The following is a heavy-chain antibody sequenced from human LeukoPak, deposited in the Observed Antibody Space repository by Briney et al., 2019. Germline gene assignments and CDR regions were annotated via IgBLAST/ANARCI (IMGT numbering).Heavy chain of an antibody. J-gene: IGHJ5*02. Sequence: SETLSLTCAVSGGSISSGGYSWSWIRQPPGKGLEWIGYIYHSGSTYYNPSLKSRVTISVDRSKNQFSLKLSSVTAADTAVYYCARRLRGYYVPWGQGTLVTVSS. D-gene: IGHD3-22*01. CDR3: ARRLRGYYVP. V-gene: IGHV4-30-2*01. CDR1: GGSISSGGYS. CDR2: IYHSGST.